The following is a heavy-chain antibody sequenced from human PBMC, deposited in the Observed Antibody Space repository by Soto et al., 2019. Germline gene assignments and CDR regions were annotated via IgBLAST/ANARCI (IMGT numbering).Heavy chain of an antibody. CDR1: GGTFSSYA. Sequence: QVQLVQSGAEVKKPGSSVKVSCKASGGTFSSYAISWVRQAPGQGLEWMGGIIPIFGTANYAQKFQGRVTITADKSTSTAYMEMSSLRSEDTAVYYCARGYSGSYYSVWNGFDYWGQGTLVTVSS. V-gene: IGHV1-69*06. CDR2: IIPIFGTA. CDR3: ARGYSGSYYSVWNGFDY. D-gene: IGHD1-26*01. J-gene: IGHJ4*02.